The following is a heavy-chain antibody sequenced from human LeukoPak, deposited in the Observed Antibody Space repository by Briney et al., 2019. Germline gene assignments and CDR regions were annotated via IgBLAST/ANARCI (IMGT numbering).Heavy chain of an antibody. D-gene: IGHD2-15*01. V-gene: IGHV3-11*05. CDR2: ISSSSTYA. J-gene: IGHJ4*02. Sequence: GGSLRLSCAASGFTFSDYSMSWIRQAPGKGLEWISYISSSSTYANYADSVKGRFTIFRDNSKNTLYLQMNSLRAEDTAVYYCAKGPDCSGGSCQDYWGQGTLVTVSS. CDR1: GFTFSDYS. CDR3: AKGPDCSGGSCQDY.